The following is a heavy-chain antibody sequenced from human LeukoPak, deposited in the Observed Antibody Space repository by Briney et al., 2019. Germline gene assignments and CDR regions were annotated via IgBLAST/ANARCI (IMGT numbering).Heavy chain of an antibody. CDR2: LTSRSSGSTK. CDR1: GFIFSDYY. V-gene: IGHV3-11*01. Sequence: GGSLRLSCAATGFIFSDYYMSWIRQAPGKGLEWISYLTSRSSGSTKYYADSVKGRFSISRDNAKNSLYLQTNSLRVEDTAVYYCARIPAWLGAFGYFDLWGRGTLLTVSS. J-gene: IGHJ2*01. D-gene: IGHD3-10*01. CDR3: ARIPAWLGAFGYFDL.